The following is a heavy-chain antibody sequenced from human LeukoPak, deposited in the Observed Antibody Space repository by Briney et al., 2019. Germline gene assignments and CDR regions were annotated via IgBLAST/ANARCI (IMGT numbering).Heavy chain of an antibody. D-gene: IGHD3-9*01. V-gene: IGHV4-59*01. CDR2: IYYTGNT. CDR1: GGSISNYY. CDR3: ARGVLRYFDWLPEVDY. Sequence: SETLSLTCTVSGGSISNYYWNWIRQPPGKGLGWIGYIYYTGNTNYNPSLKSRVTISVDTSKNQFSLKLSSVTAADTAVYSCARGVLRYFDWLPEVDYWGQGTLVTVSS. J-gene: IGHJ4*02.